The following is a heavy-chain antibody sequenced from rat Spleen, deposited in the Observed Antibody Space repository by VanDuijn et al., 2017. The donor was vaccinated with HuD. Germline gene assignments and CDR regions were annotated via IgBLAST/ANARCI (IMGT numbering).Heavy chain of an antibody. CDR2: ISTSGGST. J-gene: IGHJ4*01. CDR1: GFTFSSFP. V-gene: IGHV5-46*01. D-gene: IGHD1-6*01. Sequence: EVQLVESGGGLVQPGRSMKLSCAASGFTFSSFPMAWVRQAPTKGLEWVATISTSGGSTYYRDSVKGRFTISRDNAKSTLYLQMNSLRSEDTATYYCARVHGLGLMDAWGQGASVTVSS. CDR3: ARVHGLGLMDA.